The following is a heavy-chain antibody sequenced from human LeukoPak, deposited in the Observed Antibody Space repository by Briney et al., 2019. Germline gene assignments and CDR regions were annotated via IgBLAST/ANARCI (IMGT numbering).Heavy chain of an antibody. CDR3: ARENYYDSSGYSPFD. V-gene: IGHV3-48*03. Sequence: PGGSLRLSCAASGFTFSSYEMNWVRQAPGKGLEWVSYISSSGSTIYYADSVKGRFTISRDNAKNSLYLQMNSLRAEDTAVYYCARENYYDSSGYSPFDWGQGTLVTVSS. D-gene: IGHD3-22*01. CDR2: ISSSGSTI. CDR1: GFTFSSYE. J-gene: IGHJ4*02.